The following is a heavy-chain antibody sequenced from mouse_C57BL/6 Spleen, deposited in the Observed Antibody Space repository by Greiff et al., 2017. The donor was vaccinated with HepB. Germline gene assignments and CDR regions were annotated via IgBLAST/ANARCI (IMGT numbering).Heavy chain of an antibody. CDR1: GYTFTSYW. CDR3: ARGDSSGAY. CDR2: IDPSDSYT. V-gene: IGHV1-50*01. D-gene: IGHD3-2*02. Sequence: QVQLQQPGAELVKPGASVKLSCKASGYTFTSYWMQWVKQRPGQGLEWIGEIDPSDSYTNYNQKFKGKATLTVDTSSSTAYMQLSSLTSEDPAVYYCARGDSSGAYWGQGTTLTVSS. J-gene: IGHJ2*01.